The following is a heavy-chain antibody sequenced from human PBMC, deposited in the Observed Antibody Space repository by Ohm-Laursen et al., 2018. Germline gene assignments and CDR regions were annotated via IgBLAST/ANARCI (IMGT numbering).Heavy chain of an antibody. CDR2: ISSRGSTI. V-gene: IGHV3-21*01. D-gene: IGHD6-19*01. J-gene: IGHJ4*01. CDR1: GFTFSDSS. Sequence: SLRLSCSASGFTFSDSSMNWVRQAPGKGLEWISSISSRGSTIYYADSVKGRFTISRDNAKNTLYLQMNSLRAEDTAVYYCARTNGWPDYWGQGTLVTVSS. CDR3: ARTNGWPDY.